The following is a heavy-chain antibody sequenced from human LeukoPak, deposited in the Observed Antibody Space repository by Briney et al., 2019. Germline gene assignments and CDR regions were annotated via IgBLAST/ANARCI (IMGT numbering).Heavy chain of an antibody. CDR1: GGTFSSYA. J-gene: IGHJ4*02. V-gene: IGHV1-69*13. D-gene: IGHD3-3*01. CDR3: ARGFVEVVTIFGVVTPAFDY. CDR2: IIPIFGTA. Sequence: SVKVSCKASGGTFSSYAISWVRQAPGQGLEWMGGIIPIFGTANYAQKFQGRVTITADESTSTAYMELSSLRSEDTAVYYCARGFVEVVTIFGVVTPAFDYWGQGTLVTVSS.